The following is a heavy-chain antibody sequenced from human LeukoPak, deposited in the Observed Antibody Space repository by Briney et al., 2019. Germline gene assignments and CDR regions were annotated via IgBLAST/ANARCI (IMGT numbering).Heavy chain of an antibody. CDR3: ANAYRGKYYYYDY. V-gene: IGHV3-23*01. CDR2: LSGSGGST. CDR1: GFTFSNYA. D-gene: IGHD1-26*01. J-gene: IGHJ4*02. Sequence: GGSLRLSCAASGFTFSNYAMSWVRQAPGKGLEWVSGLSGSGGSTYYADSVKGRFTISRDNSKNTLYLEMNSLRAEDTAVYYCANAYRGKYYYYDYWGQGTLVTVSS.